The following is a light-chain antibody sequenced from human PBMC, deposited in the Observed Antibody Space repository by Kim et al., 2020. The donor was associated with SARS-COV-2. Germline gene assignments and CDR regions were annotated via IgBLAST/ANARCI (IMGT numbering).Light chain of an antibody. V-gene: IGLV6-57*03. CDR2: EDH. CDR3: QSFDSTNQV. Sequence: NFMLTQPHSVSESPGNTVTISCTRYSGIASNYVQWYQQRPGSAPTTVLYEDHQRPSGVPDRFSGSIDSSSNSASLTISGLQSEDEADYYCQSFDSTNQVFGGGTQLTVL. J-gene: IGLJ3*02. CDR1: SGIASNY.